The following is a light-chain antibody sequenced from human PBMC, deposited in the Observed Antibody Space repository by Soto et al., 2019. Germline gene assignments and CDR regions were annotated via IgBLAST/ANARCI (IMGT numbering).Light chain of an antibody. V-gene: IGLV1-47*02. Sequence: QSVVTQPPSASGTPGQRVTISCSGSSSNIGSNYVYWYQQLPGTAPKLLIYSNNQRPSGVPDRFSGSNSGTSASLAISGLRSEDEADYYCAAWDDSLSGGVFGGGTKVTVL. CDR3: AAWDDSLSGGV. CDR2: SNN. J-gene: IGLJ3*02. CDR1: SSNIGSNY.